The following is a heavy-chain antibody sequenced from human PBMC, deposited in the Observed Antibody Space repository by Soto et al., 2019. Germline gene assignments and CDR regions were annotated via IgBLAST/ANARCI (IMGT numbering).Heavy chain of an antibody. D-gene: IGHD4-17*01. CDR3: ARSRLEYDYGDYVDY. Sequence: SGGSLRLSCAASGFTFSDYYMSWIRQAPGKGLEWVSYISSSRSYTNYADSVKGRFTISRDNAKNSLYLQMNSLRAEDTAVYYCARSRLEYDYGDYVDYWGQGTLVTVSS. J-gene: IGHJ4*02. CDR2: ISSSRSYT. CDR1: GFTFSDYY. V-gene: IGHV3-11*06.